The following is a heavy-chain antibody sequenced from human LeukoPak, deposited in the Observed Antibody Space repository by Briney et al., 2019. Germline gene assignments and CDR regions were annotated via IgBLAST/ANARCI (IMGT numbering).Heavy chain of an antibody. CDR1: GGSFSGYY. CDR3: ATLSVAARPDY. Sequence: SETLSLTCAVYGGSFSGYYWSWIRKPPGKGLEWIGEINHSGSTNYNPSLKRRVTISVDTSKNQFSLKLSSVTAADTAVYHCATLSVAARPDYWGQGTLVTVSS. J-gene: IGHJ4*02. V-gene: IGHV4-34*01. D-gene: IGHD6-6*01. CDR2: INHSGST.